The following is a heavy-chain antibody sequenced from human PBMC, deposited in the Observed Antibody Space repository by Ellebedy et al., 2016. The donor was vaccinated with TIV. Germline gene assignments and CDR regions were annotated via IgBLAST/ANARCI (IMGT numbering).Heavy chain of an antibody. J-gene: IGHJ4*02. CDR1: GFTFSTYN. CDR2: ISSSGTTT. V-gene: IGHV3-48*04. CDR3: APRDGSYTY. Sequence: GESLKISCTASGFTFSTYNMNWVRQAPGKGLEWVSFISSSGTTTHYADSVKGRFTISRDNDKKSLFLQMSRLSAEDTAVYYCAPRDGSYTYWGQGTLVTVSS. D-gene: IGHD3-10*01.